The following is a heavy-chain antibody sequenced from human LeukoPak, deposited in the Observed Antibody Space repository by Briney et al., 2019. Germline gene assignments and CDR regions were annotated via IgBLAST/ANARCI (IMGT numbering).Heavy chain of an antibody. D-gene: IGHD2-2*01. CDR2: IKTDGSTT. V-gene: IGHV3-74*01. CDR1: GFTFSSSW. J-gene: IGHJ4*02. CDR3: ARGHHPLPRSTPDY. Sequence: PGGSLRLSCAVSGFTFSSSWMHWVRQAPGKGLVWVSHIKTDGSTTAYADSVKGRFTLSRDNAKNTLYLQMNSLSAEDTGVYYCARGHHPLPRSTPDYWGQGTLVTVSS.